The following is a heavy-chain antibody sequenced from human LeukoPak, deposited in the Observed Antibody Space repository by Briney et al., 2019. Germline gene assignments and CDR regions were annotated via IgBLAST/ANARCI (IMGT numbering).Heavy chain of an antibody. CDR3: AKDFWGILTGYLSPFDY. Sequence: GGSLRLSCAASGFTFSSYGMHWVRQAPGKGLEWVAFIRYDGSNKYYADSVKGRFTISRDNSKNTLYLQMNSLRAEDTAVYYCAKDFWGILTGYLSPFDYWGQGTLVTVSS. CDR1: GFTFSSYG. CDR2: IRYDGSNK. J-gene: IGHJ4*02. D-gene: IGHD3-9*01. V-gene: IGHV3-30*02.